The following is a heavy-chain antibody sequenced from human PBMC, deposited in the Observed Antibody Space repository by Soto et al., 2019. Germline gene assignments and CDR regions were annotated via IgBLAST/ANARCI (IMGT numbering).Heavy chain of an antibody. CDR3: ASLIFEILTGYNAFDL. Sequence: SETLSLTCTVSGGSISGYYWSWIRQSPEKGLEYIGYISYSGSTNYNPSLKSRVTTSLDTSKNQFSLKLSSVTAADTAIFYCASLIFEILTGYNAFDLRGRRTMVTGSS. J-gene: IGHJ3*01. CDR2: ISYSGST. CDR1: GGSISGYY. V-gene: IGHV4-59*08. D-gene: IGHD3-9*01.